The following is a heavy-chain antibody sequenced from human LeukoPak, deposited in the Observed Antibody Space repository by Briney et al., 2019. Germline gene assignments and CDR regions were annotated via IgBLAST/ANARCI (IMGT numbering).Heavy chain of an antibody. D-gene: IGHD4-23*01. CDR3: ARAPTVEPPDY. J-gene: IGHJ4*02. Sequence: KFQGRVTITRDTSASTAYMELRSLRSDDTAVYYCARAPTVEPPDYWGQGTLVTVSS. V-gene: IGHV1-3*01.